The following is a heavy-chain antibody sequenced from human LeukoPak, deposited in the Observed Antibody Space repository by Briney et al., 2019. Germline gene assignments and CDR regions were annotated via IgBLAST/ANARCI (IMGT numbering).Heavy chain of an antibody. Sequence: ASVKVSCKASGYTFTSYDINWVRQASGQGLEWMGWMNPNSGNTGYAQKLQGRVTMTTDTSTSTAYMELRSLRSDDTAVYYCARVPLPYYYDSSGYAYFDYWGQGTLVTVSS. D-gene: IGHD3-22*01. CDR1: GYTFTSYD. J-gene: IGHJ4*02. CDR2: MNPNSGNT. CDR3: ARVPLPYYYDSSGYAYFDY. V-gene: IGHV1-8*01.